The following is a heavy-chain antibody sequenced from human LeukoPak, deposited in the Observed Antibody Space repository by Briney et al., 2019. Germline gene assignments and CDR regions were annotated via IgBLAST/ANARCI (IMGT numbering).Heavy chain of an antibody. CDR3: VPQIVTRWLLSDSLGY. CDR2: INPSGGST. J-gene: IGHJ4*02. Sequence: GASVKVSCKASGYTFTSYYMHWVRQAPGQGLEWMGIINPSGGSTSYARKFQGRVTMTRDTSTSTVYMELSSLRSEDTAVYYCVPQIVTRWLLSDSLGYWGQGTLVTVSS. V-gene: IGHV1-46*01. CDR1: GYTFTSYY. D-gene: IGHD3-3*01.